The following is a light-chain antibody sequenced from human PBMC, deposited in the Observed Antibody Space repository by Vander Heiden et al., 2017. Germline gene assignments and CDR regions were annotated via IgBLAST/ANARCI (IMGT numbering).Light chain of an antibody. J-gene: IGLJ2*01. CDR2: EGS. Sequence: QYALTQADSVAGAPGRTITSSCTGTSSDVGSYNLVSWYQQHPGKAPKLMIYEGSKRPSGVSNRFSGSKSGNTASLTIAGLQAEDEADYYCCSYAGGSTSVVFGGGTKLTGL. CDR3: CSYAGGSTSVV. CDR1: SSDVGSYNL. V-gene: IGLV2-23*01.